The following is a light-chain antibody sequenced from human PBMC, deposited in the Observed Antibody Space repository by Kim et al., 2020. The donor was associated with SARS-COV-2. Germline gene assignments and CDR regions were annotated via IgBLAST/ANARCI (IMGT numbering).Light chain of an antibody. Sequence: SVSPGQPASITCSGDKLGDKYASWYQQKPGQSPVVVIFRDNRRPSGIPERFSGSNSGNTATLTISGMQAMDEADYYCQAWDSSIYVFGTGTKVTVL. CDR1: KLGDKY. CDR2: RDN. CDR3: QAWDSSIYV. J-gene: IGLJ1*01. V-gene: IGLV3-1*01.